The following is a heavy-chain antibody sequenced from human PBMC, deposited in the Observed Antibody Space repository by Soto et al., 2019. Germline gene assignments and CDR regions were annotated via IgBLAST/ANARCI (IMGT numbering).Heavy chain of an antibody. CDR3: SGGRSGYFPVYY. Sequence: PSETLSLTCTVSGGSISSSSYYWGWIRQPPGKGLGWIGSIYYSGSTYYNPSLKSRVTISVDTSKNQFSLKLSSVTAADTAAYYGSGGRSGYFPVYYWGQGSLVPV. D-gene: IGHD6-25*01. CDR2: IYYSGST. J-gene: IGHJ4*02. V-gene: IGHV4-39*01. CDR1: GGSISSSSYY.